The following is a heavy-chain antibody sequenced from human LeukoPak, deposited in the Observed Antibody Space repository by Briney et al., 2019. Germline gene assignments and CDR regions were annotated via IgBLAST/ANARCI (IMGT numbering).Heavy chain of an antibody. CDR1: GFTFSRYA. J-gene: IGHJ4*02. CDR3: VKSGSYYNEPYYFDY. V-gene: IGHV3-64D*06. D-gene: IGHD3-10*01. Sequence: VQPGGSLRLSCSASGFTFSRYAMHWVRQAPXXXXXXXXXISSNGGSTYYADSVKGRFTISRDNSKNTLYLQMSSLRAEDTAVYYCVKSGSYYNEPYYFDYWGQGTLVTVSS. CDR2: ISSNGGST.